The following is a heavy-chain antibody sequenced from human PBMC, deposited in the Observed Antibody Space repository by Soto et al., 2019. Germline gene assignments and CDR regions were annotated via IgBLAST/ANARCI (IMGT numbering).Heavy chain of an antibody. CDR2: IYYSGST. CDR3: AGRDCGPTFCSLDVSYVCAQAY. D-gene: IGHD2-21*01. Sequence: SETLSLTCTVSGGSISSRSYYWGWIRQPPGKGLEWIGSIYYSGSTYYNTSLKSRVTISVDTTKNQFPLKLSSVTAADTAVYYCAGRDCGPTFCSLDVSYVCAQAYWGQGTLVTVS. CDR1: GGSISSRSYY. J-gene: IGHJ4*02. V-gene: IGHV4-39*06.